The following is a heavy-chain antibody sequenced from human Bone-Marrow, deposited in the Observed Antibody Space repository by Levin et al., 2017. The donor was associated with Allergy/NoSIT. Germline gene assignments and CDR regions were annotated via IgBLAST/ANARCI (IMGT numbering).Heavy chain of an antibody. Sequence: GGSLRLSCAASGFTFSSYGMHWVRQAPGKGLEWVAVIWYDGSNKYYADSVKGRFTISRDNSKNTLYLQMNSLRAEDTAVYYCARSLANPGIAAAGVRPFDYYYGMDGWGQGTTVTVSS. CDR1: GFTFSSYG. CDR2: IWYDGSNK. D-gene: IGHD6-13*01. V-gene: IGHV3-33*01. J-gene: IGHJ6*02. CDR3: ARSLANPGIAAAGVRPFDYYYGMDG.